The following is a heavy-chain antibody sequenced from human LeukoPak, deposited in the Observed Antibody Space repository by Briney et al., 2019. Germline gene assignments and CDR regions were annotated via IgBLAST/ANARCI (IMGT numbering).Heavy chain of an antibody. D-gene: IGHD5-18*01. CDR1: GGSISSGGYS. V-gene: IGHV4-61*08. J-gene: IGHJ2*01. CDR2: IYYGGST. CDR3: ARLYTYESYWYFDL. Sequence: PSETLSLTCAVSGGSISSGGYSWSWIRQPPGKGLEWIGYIYYGGSTNYNPSLKSRVTISVDTSKIQFSLKLSSVTAADTAVYYCARLYTYESYWYFDLWGRGTLVTVSS.